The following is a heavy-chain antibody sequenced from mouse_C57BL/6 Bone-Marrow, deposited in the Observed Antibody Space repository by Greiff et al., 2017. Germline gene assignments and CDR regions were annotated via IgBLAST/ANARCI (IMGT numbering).Heavy chain of an antibody. CDR2: IDPENGDT. D-gene: IGHD1-1*01. J-gene: IGHJ3*01. CDR1: GFNIKDDY. Sequence: VQLKESGAELVRPGASVKLSCTASGFNIKDDYMHWVKQRPEQGLEWIGWIDPENGDTEYASKFQGKATMTADTSSNTAYLQLSSLTSEDTAVXYGTWNTAVVATGAYWGQGTLVTVSA. CDR3: TWNTAVVATGAY. V-gene: IGHV14-4*01.